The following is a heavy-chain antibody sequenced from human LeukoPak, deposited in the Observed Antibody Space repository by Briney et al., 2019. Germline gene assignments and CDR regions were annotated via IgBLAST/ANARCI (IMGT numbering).Heavy chain of an antibody. Sequence: ASVKVSCKVFGSTLTEFSIHWVRQAPGKGLDWMGGFVPEDDETIYAQSFQGRVTMTEDTSTDTAYMELSSLRSEDTAMYYCATIAPGDLFDSWGQGTLVTVSS. CDR2: FVPEDDET. D-gene: IGHD7-27*01. V-gene: IGHV1-24*01. J-gene: IGHJ4*02. CDR3: ATIAPGDLFDS. CDR1: GSTLTEFS.